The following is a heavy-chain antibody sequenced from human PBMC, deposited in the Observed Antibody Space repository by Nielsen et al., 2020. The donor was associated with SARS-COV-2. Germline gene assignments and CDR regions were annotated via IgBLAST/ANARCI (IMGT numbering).Heavy chain of an antibody. V-gene: IGHV3-53*01. D-gene: IGHD4-17*01. CDR2: IYSGGST. J-gene: IGHJ6*02. CDR1: GFTVSSNY. Sequence: GGSLRLSCAASGFTVSSNYMSWVRQAPGKGLEWVSVIYSGGSTYYADSVKGRFTISRDNSKNTLYLQMNSLRAEDTAVYYCAKDQDYGDYEADYYYGMDVWGQGTTVTVSS. CDR3: AKDQDYGDYEADYYYGMDV.